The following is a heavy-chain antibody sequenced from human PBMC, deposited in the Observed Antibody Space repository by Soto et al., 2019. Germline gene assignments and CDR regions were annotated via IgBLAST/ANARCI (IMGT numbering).Heavy chain of an antibody. Sequence: QVQLQESGPGLVKPSGTLSLTCAVSSGSISSRNWWSWVRQPPGKGLEWIGEIYHSGSTNYNPSLKSRVTISVDKSKNQFSLKLSSVTAADTAVYYCARDRGCSGGSCYPGVFDYWGQGTLVTVSS. CDR3: ARDRGCSGGSCYPGVFDY. D-gene: IGHD2-15*01. V-gene: IGHV4-4*02. CDR1: SGSISSRNW. CDR2: IYHSGST. J-gene: IGHJ4*02.